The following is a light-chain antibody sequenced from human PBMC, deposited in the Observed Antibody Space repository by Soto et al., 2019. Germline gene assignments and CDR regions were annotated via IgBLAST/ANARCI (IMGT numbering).Light chain of an antibody. V-gene: IGKV2-30*01. CDR3: MQGTHWPFT. CDR2: KIS. Sequence: DVVMTQSPLSLPVTLGQPASISCKSTQGLVYSDGNIYLNWFHQRPGQSPRRLNHKISDRDSGVPDRFSGSGSGTDFTLEISRVEAEDVGIYYCMQGTHWPFTFGQGTKLEIK. J-gene: IGKJ2*01. CDR1: QGLVYSDGNIY.